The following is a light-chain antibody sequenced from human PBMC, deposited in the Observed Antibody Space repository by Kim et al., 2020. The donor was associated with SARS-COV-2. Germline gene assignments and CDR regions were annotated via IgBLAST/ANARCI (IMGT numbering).Light chain of an antibody. CDR2: EVS. Sequence: DIVLAQTPLSLSVTPGQPASISCKSSQSLVRSGGRTYLYWYLQKAGQPPKLLIYEVSNRFSGVPDRFSGSGSRTEFTLKISRLEAEDAGIYYCMQNAQFPWTFGQGTKVDIK. J-gene: IGKJ1*01. CDR1: QSLVRSGGRTY. CDR3: MQNAQFPWT. V-gene: IGKV2D-29*01.